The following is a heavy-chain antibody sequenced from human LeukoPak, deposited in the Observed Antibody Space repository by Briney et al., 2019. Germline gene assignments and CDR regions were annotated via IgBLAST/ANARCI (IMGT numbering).Heavy chain of an antibody. CDR2: IYYSGST. CDR3: ARSRGLGLYYFDY. D-gene: IGHD3/OR15-3a*01. CDR1: GGSISSYY. Sequence: SETLSLTCTVSGGSISSYYWSWIRQPPGKGLEWIGYIYYSGSTNYNPSLKSRVTISVDTSKNQFSLKLSSVTAADTAVYYCARSRGLGLYYFDYWGQGTLVTVSS. J-gene: IGHJ4*02. V-gene: IGHV4-59*08.